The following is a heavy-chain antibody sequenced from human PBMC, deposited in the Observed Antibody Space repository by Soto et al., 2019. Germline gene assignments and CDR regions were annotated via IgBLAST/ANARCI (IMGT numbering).Heavy chain of an antibody. J-gene: IGHJ4*02. Sequence: QVQLVQSGPEVKKPGSSVKVSCKASGGTFSSYAISWVRQAPGQGLEWMGGIIPMFNTTNYAQRFEGRVRIPGDKPTNTVDMELNSQRSEDTAVYYWARDKEMPTITESVYWGKEPLVTVPS. D-gene: IGHD5-12*01. CDR2: IIPMFNTT. CDR3: ARDKEMPTITESVY. V-gene: IGHV1-69*06. CDR1: GGTFSSYA.